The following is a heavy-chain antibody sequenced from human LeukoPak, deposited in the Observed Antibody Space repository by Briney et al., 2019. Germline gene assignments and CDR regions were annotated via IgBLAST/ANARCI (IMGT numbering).Heavy chain of an antibody. D-gene: IGHD1-26*01. CDR1: GFIFSNYV. CDR2: IWHDGSTK. V-gene: IGHV3-33*01. J-gene: IGHJ4*02. Sequence: GGSLRLSCAASGFIFSNYVMHWVRQPPGQGLEWVALIWHDGSTKYYADSVKGRFTISRDNSKNTMYLQMNSLRAEDTAAYYCARDRGRLGYFDYWGQGTLVTVSS. CDR3: ARDRGRLGYFDY.